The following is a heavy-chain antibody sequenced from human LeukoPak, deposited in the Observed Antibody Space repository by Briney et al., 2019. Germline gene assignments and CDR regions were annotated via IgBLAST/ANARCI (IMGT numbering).Heavy chain of an antibody. CDR2: ISYDGSNK. CDR3: AKEPYCSSTSCIGEYFQR. V-gene: IGHV3-30*04. Sequence: GRSLRLSCAASGFTFSSYAMNWVRQAPGKGLGWVAVISYDGSNKYYADSVKGRFTISRDNSKNTLYLQMNSLRAEDTAVYYCAKEPYCSSTSCIGEYFQRWGQGTLVTVSS. CDR1: GFTFSSYA. D-gene: IGHD2-2*01. J-gene: IGHJ1*01.